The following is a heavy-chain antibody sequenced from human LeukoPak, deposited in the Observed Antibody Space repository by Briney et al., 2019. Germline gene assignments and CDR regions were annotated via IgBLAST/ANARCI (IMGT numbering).Heavy chain of an antibody. CDR3: AKDGRSCRSGACGGDVFNI. D-gene: IGHD4-23*01. CDR2: IKEDGSKK. Sequence: PGGSLRLSCEASGFTLSSYWMTWVRQAPGKGLEWVANIKEDGSKKYYVESVRGRFTISRDNAENSLYLQMNSLRAEDTAVYYCAKDGRSCRSGACGGDVFNIWGRGTLVTVFS. J-gene: IGHJ3*02. V-gene: IGHV3-7*03. CDR1: GFTLSSYW.